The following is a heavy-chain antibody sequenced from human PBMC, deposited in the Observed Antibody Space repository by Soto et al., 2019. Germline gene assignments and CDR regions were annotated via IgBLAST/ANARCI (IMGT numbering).Heavy chain of an antibody. V-gene: IGHV1-69*04. J-gene: IGHJ4*02. CDR1: GGTFSSYT. Sequence: SVKVSCKASGGTFSSYTISWVRQAPGQGLEWMGRIIPILGIANYAQKFQGRVTITADKSTSTAYMELSSLRSEDTAVYYCARERQLVPSPFGYWGQGTLVTVSS. CDR2: IIPILGIA. D-gene: IGHD6-13*01. CDR3: ARERQLVPSPFGY.